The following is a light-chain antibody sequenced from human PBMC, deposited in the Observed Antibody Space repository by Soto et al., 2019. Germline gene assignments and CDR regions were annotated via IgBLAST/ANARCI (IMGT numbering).Light chain of an antibody. CDR3: QVWDSSSDRWV. CDR1: NIGSKS. J-gene: IGLJ3*02. Sequence: SYELTQPPSVSVAPGQTARITCGGTNIGSKSVHWYQQKPGQAPVLVVYDNSERPSGIPERFSGSNSGNTATLTITRVEPGVEDDYYCQVWDSSSDRWVFGGGTKVTVL. CDR2: DNS. V-gene: IGLV3-21*02.